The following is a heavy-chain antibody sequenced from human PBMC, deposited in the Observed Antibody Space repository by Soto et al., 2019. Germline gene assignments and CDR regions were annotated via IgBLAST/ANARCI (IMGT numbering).Heavy chain of an antibody. D-gene: IGHD3-9*01. CDR2: IGGAGTGT. J-gene: IGHJ4*02. V-gene: IGHV3-23*01. Sequence: GGSLRLSCAASGFTFSSYAMSWVRQAPGKGLEWVSGIGGAGTGTYYADSVKGRFTISRDNSRNTVYLQMNSLRAEDTAVYYCAKDHRAVLRYLDWSAPYLGQGTLVTVSS. CDR1: GFTFSSYA. CDR3: AKDHRAVLRYLDWSAPY.